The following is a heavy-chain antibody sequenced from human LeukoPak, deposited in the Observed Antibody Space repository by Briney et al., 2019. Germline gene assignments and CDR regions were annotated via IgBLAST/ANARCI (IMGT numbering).Heavy chain of an antibody. CDR3: TSRTMIRGVSAAFDI. CDR2: IRSKANSYAT. V-gene: IGHV3-73*01. D-gene: IGHD3-10*01. CDR1: GVTLSGSA. Sequence: RGSPRLSSAASGVTLSGSATRAVRDASGKGLERVGRIRSKANSYATAYAASVKGRFTISRDATKNTAYLPINNLKAEATAVYDCTSRTMIRGVSAAFDIWGQRTMVTVSS. J-gene: IGHJ3*02.